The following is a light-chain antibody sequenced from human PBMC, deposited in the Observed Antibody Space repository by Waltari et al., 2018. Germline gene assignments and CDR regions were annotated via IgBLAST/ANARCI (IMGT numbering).Light chain of an antibody. V-gene: IGKV3-15*01. CDR3: QHYNNWPPWT. CDR1: QSVSSN. J-gene: IGKJ1*01. CDR2: GAS. Sequence: EIVMTQSPATLSVSPGERATLSCRASQSVSSNLAWYQQKPGQAPRRLMYGASTRATGFPARFSGSGSGTEFTLTISSLQSEDFAVYYCQHYNNWPPWTFGQGTKVEIK.